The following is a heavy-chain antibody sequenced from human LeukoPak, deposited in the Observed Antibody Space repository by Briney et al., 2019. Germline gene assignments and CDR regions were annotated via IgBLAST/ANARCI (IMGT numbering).Heavy chain of an antibody. CDR1: GFSFGSYW. CDR3: AGVGAIYRYYFDY. CDR2: IREDGSEK. V-gene: IGHV3-7*01. Sequence: QPGGSLRLSCAASGFSFGSYWMSWVRQAPGKGLEWVPNIREDGSEKYYVDSVKGRFTISRDNAKNSLYLQMNSLRAEDTAVYYCAGVGAIYRYYFDYWGQGTLVTVSS. D-gene: IGHD1-26*01. J-gene: IGHJ4*02.